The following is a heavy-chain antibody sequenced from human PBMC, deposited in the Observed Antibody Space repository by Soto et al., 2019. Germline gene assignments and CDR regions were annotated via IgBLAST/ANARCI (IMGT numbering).Heavy chain of an antibody. V-gene: IGHV4-30-4*01. CDR2: IYYSGST. Sequence: QVQLQESGPGLVKPSQTLSLTCTVSGGSISSGDYYWSWIRQPPGKGLEWIGYIYYSGSTYYNPSLKSRVTISVDTSKNQFSLKLSSVTAADTAVYYWARGITMVRGALGRWFDPWGQGTLVTVSS. D-gene: IGHD3-10*01. CDR3: ARGITMVRGALGRWFDP. J-gene: IGHJ5*02. CDR1: GGSISSGDYY.